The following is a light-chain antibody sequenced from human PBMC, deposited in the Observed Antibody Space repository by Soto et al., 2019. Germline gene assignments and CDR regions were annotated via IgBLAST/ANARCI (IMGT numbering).Light chain of an antibody. CDR2: ATS. Sequence: DIQMTQSPSSLSASVGDRVTITCRASQSIRRDLNWYQQKPGKAPKLLIYATSSLQSGVPSRFSGSGSGTDFTLTISSLQTEDFATYYCQQRFSTPPYTFGQGTKLEIK. CDR3: QQRFSTPPYT. V-gene: IGKV1-39*01. J-gene: IGKJ2*01. CDR1: QSIRRD.